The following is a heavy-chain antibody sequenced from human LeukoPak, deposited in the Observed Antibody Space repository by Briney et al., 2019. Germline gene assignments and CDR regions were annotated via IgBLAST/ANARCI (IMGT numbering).Heavy chain of an antibody. CDR2: ISTNGGNT. Sequence: PGGSLRLSCSASRFNFGSYAMHWVRQAPGMGLEYVSGISTNGGNTYYADSVKGRFTISRDNSKNTLYLQMSSLRAEDTAVYYCVKGLYSSSKNWFDPWGQGTLVTVSS. CDR1: RFNFGSYA. J-gene: IGHJ5*02. D-gene: IGHD6-6*01. V-gene: IGHV3-64D*09. CDR3: VKGLYSSSKNWFDP.